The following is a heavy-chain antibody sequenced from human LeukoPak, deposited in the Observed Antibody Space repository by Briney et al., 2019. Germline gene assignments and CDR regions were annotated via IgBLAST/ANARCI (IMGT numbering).Heavy chain of an antibody. J-gene: IGHJ5*02. CDR3: ARGLPITMIVVAHNWFDP. V-gene: IGHV1-18*01. CDR2: ISAYNGNT. CDR1: GYTFTSYG. Sequence: ASVKVSCKASGYTFTSYGISWVRQAPGQGLEWMGWISAYNGNTHYAQKLQGRVTMTTDTSTSTAYMELRSLRSDDTAVYYCARGLPITMIVVAHNWFDPWGQGTLVTVSS. D-gene: IGHD3-22*01.